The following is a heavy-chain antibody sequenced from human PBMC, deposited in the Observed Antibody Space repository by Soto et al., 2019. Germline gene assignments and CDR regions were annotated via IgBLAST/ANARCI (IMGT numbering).Heavy chain of an antibody. CDR2: INSGGSA. Sequence: PGGSLRLSCAASGFTFSSEAMSWVRQAPGKGLEWVSGINSGGSAYYADSVKGRFTISRDNSKNTLYLQMNSLRAEDMAIYYCAKDGRYYDSSGYYGYFDYWGQGTLVTVSS. V-gene: IGHV3-23*01. D-gene: IGHD3-22*01. J-gene: IGHJ4*02. CDR1: GFTFSSEA. CDR3: AKDGRYYDSSGYYGYFDY.